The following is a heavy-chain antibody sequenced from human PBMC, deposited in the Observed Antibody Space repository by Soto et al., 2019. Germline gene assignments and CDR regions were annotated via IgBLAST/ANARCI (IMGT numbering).Heavy chain of an antibody. J-gene: IGHJ6*02. V-gene: IGHV4-34*01. CDR2: INHSGST. CDR3: ARGERGYSYLTFYYYYGMDV. CDR1: GGSFSGYY. D-gene: IGHD5-18*01. Sequence: SETLSLTCAVYGGSFSGYYWSWIRQPPGKGLEWIGEINHSGSTNYNPSLKSRVTISVDTSRNQFSLKLSSVTAADTAVYYCARGERGYSYLTFYYYYGMDVWGQGTTVTVSS.